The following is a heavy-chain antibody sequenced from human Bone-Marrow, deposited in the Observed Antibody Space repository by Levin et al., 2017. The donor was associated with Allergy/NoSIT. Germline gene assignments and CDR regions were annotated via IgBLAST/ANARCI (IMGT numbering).Heavy chain of an antibody. J-gene: IGHJ4*02. CDR1: GFSLSTSGVA. CDR3: VRMYSASSFLDY. Sequence: ESGPTLVKPTQTLTLTCTVTGFSLSTSGVAVGWIRQPPGKDLEWLALIHWNDDKRYRPSLRSRLSITKDTSRNHVVLTMTNMQYVDTATYFCVRMYSASSFLDYWGQGTLVTVSS. V-gene: IGHV2-5*01. D-gene: IGHD6-13*01. CDR2: IHWNDDK.